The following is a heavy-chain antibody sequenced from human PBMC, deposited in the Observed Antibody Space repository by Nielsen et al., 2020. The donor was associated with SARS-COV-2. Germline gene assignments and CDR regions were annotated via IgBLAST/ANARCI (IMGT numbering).Heavy chain of an antibody. V-gene: IGHV3-48*02. Sequence: GGSLRLSCAASGFTYRSYSMNWVRQAPGKGMERVSYISSSSSTIYYADSVKGRFTSSRDNAKNSLYLQMNSLRDEDTAVYYCARDANYDILTGYYLDYYGMDVWGQGTTVTVSS. CDR2: ISSSSSTI. CDR3: ARDANYDILTGYYLDYYGMDV. D-gene: IGHD3-9*01. J-gene: IGHJ6*02. CDR1: GFTYRSYS.